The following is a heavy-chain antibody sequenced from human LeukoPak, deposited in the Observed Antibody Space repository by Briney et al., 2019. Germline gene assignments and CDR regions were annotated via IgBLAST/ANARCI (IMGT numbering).Heavy chain of an antibody. J-gene: IGHJ3*02. CDR3: ARGRLVGIRQLSIAAAGYKENDAFDI. D-gene: IGHD6-13*01. V-gene: IGHV4-34*01. Sequence: PSETLSLTCAVYGGSFSGYYWSGIRQPPGKGREWIGEINHSGSTNYNRFLKSRVTISVDASKTQFSLKLSSVAAAETAVYYCARGRLVGIRQLSIAAAGYKENDAFDIWGQGTMVTVSS. CDR2: INHSGST. CDR1: GGSFSGYY.